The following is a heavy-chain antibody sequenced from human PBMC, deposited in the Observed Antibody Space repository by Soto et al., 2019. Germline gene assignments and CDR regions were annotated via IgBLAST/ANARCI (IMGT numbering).Heavy chain of an antibody. CDR2: ISSSSSYI. V-gene: IGHV3-21*01. J-gene: IGHJ4*02. CDR1: GFTFSSYS. CDR3: ARDVWFGELGVDY. D-gene: IGHD3-10*01. Sequence: GGSLRLSCAASGFTFSSYSMNWVRQAPGKGLEWVSSISSSSSYIYYADSVKGRFTISRDNAKNSLYLQMNSLRAEDTAVYYCARDVWFGELGVDYWGQGTLVTVSS.